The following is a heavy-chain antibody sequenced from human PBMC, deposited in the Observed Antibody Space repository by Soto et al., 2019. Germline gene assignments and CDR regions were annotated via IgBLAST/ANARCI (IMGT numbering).Heavy chain of an antibody. CDR3: ARETLSFGSDLDV. CDR1: GFRFDSYN. J-gene: IGHJ6*02. CDR2: ITWKGGNT. V-gene: IGHV3-43*01. Sequence: VGSLRLSCAAAGFRFDSYNIHCVRQAAWKCLGCVSLITWKGGNTYYADSVNGRFTISRDSTTKSMSLRMTRLKTEETVSYYCARETLSFGSDLDVWGQGTTVTVSS. D-gene: IGHD5-12*01.